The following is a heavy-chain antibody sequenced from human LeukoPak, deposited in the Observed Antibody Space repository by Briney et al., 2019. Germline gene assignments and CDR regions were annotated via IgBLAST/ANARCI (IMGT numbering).Heavy chain of an antibody. Sequence: GVSLRLSCAASGFAFSSYTFHWVRQAPGKGLEWVSVISGSGVSIHYADSVKGRFTISRDNSKNTLYLQMNSLRAEDTAVYYCARDQITFGGVNLYGMDVWGQGTTVTVSS. CDR2: ISGSGVSI. J-gene: IGHJ6*02. CDR1: GFAFSSYT. V-gene: IGHV3-23*01. CDR3: ARDQITFGGVNLYGMDV. D-gene: IGHD3-16*01.